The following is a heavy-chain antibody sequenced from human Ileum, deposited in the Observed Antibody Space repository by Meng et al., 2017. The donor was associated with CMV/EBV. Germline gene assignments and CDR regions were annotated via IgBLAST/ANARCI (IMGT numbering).Heavy chain of an antibody. CDR2: ISHSGNT. D-gene: IGHD3-10*01. Sequence: QLKGSGPGLVKSSETLSLTCTVSGGSISSSGYCWGWIRQPPGKGLEWIGTISHSGNTYYNPSLRSRVSMSLDKSKNQFSLKLTSVTAADTAVYYCARAAARGVPVDLWGQGTLVTVSS. J-gene: IGHJ5*02. CDR1: GGSISSSGYC. V-gene: IGHV4-39*07. CDR3: ARAAARGVPVDL.